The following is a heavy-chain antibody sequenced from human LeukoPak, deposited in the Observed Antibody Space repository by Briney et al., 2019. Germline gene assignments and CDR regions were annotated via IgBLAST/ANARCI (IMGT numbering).Heavy chain of an antibody. CDR1: GYSFTSFG. J-gene: IGHJ4*02. V-gene: IGHV7-4-1*02. D-gene: IGHD6-13*01. CDR2: INTNTGNP. Sequence: GASVKVSCKASGYSFTSFGMNWVRQAPGQGLEWLGWINTNTGNPTYGQGFTGRFVFSMDTSVSTAYLQISSLKAEDTAVYYCARVLPSPAAAGTEGPCWGQGTLVTVSS. CDR3: ARVLPSPAAAGTEGPC.